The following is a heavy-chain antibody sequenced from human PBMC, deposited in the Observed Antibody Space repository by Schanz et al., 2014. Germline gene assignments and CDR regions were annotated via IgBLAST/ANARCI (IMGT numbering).Heavy chain of an antibody. CDR1: GFTFSSYW. CDR3: ARVDSSGYFFDN. V-gene: IGHV3-74*02. J-gene: IGHJ4*02. D-gene: IGHD3-22*01. Sequence: EVQLVESGGGLVQPGGSLRLSCAASGFTFSSYWMHWVRQAPGKGLVWVSRINGDGSRTAYADSVKGRFTISRDNSKNTLYLQMKSLRAEDTAVYYCARVDSSGYFFDNWGQGTRVTVSS. CDR2: INGDGSRT.